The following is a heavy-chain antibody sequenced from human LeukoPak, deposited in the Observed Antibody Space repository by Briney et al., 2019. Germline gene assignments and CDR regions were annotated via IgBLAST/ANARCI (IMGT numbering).Heavy chain of an antibody. CDR1: GFTFSGYW. CDR3: ARVDTDTGTIDY. Sequence: GGSLRLSCAASGFTFSGYWMSWVRQAPGKGLEWVANIKQDGSEKYYVDSVKGRFTISRDNAKNSLYLQMNSLRTEDTAVYYCARVDTDTGTIDYWGQGTLVTVSS. J-gene: IGHJ4*02. D-gene: IGHD5-18*01. CDR2: IKQDGSEK. V-gene: IGHV3-7*01.